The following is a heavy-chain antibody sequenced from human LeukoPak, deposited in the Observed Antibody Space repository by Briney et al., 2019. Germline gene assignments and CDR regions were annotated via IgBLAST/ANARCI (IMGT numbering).Heavy chain of an antibody. CDR2: IYYSVGT. V-gene: IGHV4-31*03. J-gene: IGHJ4*02. CDR1: GGSISSGGYY. D-gene: IGHD3-22*01. CDR3: ARDRPYDSGDWYFFDY. Sequence: SETLSLTCTVSGGSISSGGYYWSWIRQHPGKGLEWIGYIYYSVGTDYNPSLKSRVTISVDTSKNQFSLKLSSVTAADTAVYYCARDRPYDSGDWYFFDYWGQGSLVTVSS.